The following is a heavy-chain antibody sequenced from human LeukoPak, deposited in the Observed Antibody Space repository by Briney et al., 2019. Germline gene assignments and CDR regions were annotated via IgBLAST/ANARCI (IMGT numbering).Heavy chain of an antibody. CDR2: ISSSGSTI. Sequence: GGSLRLSCAASGFTFSSYEMNWVRQAPGKGLEWVSYISSSGSTIYYADSVKGRFTISRDNAKNSLYLQMNSLRAEDTAVYYCAAARVPAAPYYYYYYMDVWGKGTTVTVSS. CDR1: GFTFSSYE. D-gene: IGHD2-2*01. CDR3: AAARVPAAPYYYYYYMDV. J-gene: IGHJ6*03. V-gene: IGHV3-48*03.